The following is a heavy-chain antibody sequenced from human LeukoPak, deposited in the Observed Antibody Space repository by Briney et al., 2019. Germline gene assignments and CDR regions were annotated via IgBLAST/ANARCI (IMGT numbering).Heavy chain of an antibody. CDR2: INHSGST. D-gene: IGHD6-19*01. CDR3: ARGRGSSGWYDY. CDR1: GGSFSGYY. J-gene: IGHJ4*02. Sequence: SETLSLTCAVYGGSFSGYYWSWIRQPPGKGLEWIGEINHSGSTNYNPSLKSRVTISLDTSKNQFSLKLSSVTAADTAVYYCARGRGSSGWYDYWGQGTLVTVSS. V-gene: IGHV4-34*01.